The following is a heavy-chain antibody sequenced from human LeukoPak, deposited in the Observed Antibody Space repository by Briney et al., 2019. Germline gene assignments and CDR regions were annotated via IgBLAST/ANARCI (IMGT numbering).Heavy chain of an antibody. D-gene: IGHD2-15*01. CDR1: GDSISTYY. V-gene: IGHV4-59*01. Sequence: SETLSLTCTVSGDSISTYYWGWIRQPPGKGLEWIGYIHYTGKTNCSPSLKGRVTISADMSTNQFSLKLSSVTAADTAVYYCARYFCPGGSCSRFDYWGQGTLITVSS. CDR3: ARYFCPGGSCSRFDY. CDR2: IHYTGKT. J-gene: IGHJ5*01.